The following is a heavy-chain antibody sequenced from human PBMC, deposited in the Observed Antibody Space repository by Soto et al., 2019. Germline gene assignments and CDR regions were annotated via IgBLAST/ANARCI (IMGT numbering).Heavy chain of an antibody. CDR1: GGSISSGSYY. V-gene: IGHV4-31*11. CDR3: ARIMPETGFDY. Sequence: QVQLQESGPGLVKPSQTLSLTCAVSGGSISSGSYYWSWIRQLPGKGLEWIGYIYYTGSTDYSPSLTSRLTISVDTSKNQFSLKLSSVTAADTAVYYCARIMPETGFDYWGQGALVTVSS. CDR2: IYYTGST. D-gene: IGHD2-2*01. J-gene: IGHJ4*02.